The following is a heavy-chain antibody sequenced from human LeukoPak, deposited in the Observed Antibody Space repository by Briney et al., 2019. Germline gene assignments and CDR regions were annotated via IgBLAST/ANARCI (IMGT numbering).Heavy chain of an antibody. D-gene: IGHD6-13*01. CDR2: IYYSGTT. CDR3: ARGVYIAAAQYGY. CDR1: GGSISTNY. Sequence: SETLSLTCNVSGGSISTNYWSWIRQPPGKGLEWIGYIYYSGTTNYNPSLKSRVTISVDTSKNQFSLKLSSVTAADTAVYYCARGVYIAAAQYGYWGQGTLVTVSS. V-gene: IGHV4-59*01. J-gene: IGHJ4*02.